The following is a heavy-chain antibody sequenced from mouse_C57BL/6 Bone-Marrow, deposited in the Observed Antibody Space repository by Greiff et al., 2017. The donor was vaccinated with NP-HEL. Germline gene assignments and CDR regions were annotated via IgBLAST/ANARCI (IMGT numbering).Heavy chain of an antibody. V-gene: IGHV1-81*01. Sequence: QVQLKQSGAELARPGASVKLSCKASGYTFTSYGISWVKQRTGQGLEWIGEIYPRSGNTYYNEKFKGKATLTADKSSSTAYMELRSLTSEDSAVYFCARRDYITTVVGAPPWCAYWGQGTLVTVSA. D-gene: IGHD1-1*01. CDR3: ARRDYITTVVGAPPWCAY. CDR1: GYTFTSYG. J-gene: IGHJ3*01. CDR2: IYPRSGNT.